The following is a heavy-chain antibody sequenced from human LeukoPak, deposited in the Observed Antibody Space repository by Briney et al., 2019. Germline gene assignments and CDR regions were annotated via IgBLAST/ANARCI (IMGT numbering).Heavy chain of an antibody. CDR3: ARGLQYSPNAFDI. J-gene: IGHJ3*02. V-gene: IGHV1-2*02. D-gene: IGHD5-18*01. CDR2: INPNSGGT. CDR1: GYTFTGYY. Sequence: ASVKVSCTASGYTFTGYYMHWVRQAPGQGLEWMGWINPNSGGTNYAQKFQGRVTMTRDTSISTAYMELSRLRSDDTAVYYCARGLQYSPNAFDIWGQGTMVTVSS.